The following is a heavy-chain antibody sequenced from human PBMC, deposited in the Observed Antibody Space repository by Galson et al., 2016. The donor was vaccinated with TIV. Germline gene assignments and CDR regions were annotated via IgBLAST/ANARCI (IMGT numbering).Heavy chain of an antibody. CDR1: GGTFSNYA. CDR3: ATAPSGSYYNGWFDP. D-gene: IGHD3-10*01. J-gene: IGHJ5*02. Sequence: SVKVSCKASGGTFSNYAIRWVRQAPGQGLEWMGRIIPIIGMTNYAQKFQGRLTITADTSTSTAYMELSSLKYEDTAVYYCATAPSGSYYNGWFDPWGQGTLVTVSS. V-gene: IGHV1-69*04. CDR2: IIPIIGMT.